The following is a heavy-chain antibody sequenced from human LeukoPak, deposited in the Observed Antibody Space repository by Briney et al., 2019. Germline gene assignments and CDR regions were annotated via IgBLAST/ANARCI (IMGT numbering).Heavy chain of an antibody. D-gene: IGHD4-11*01. CDR3: ARAGSNYLYYFDY. V-gene: IGHV3-30-3*01. J-gene: IGHJ4*02. CDR1: GFTFSSYA. CDR2: ISYDGSNK. Sequence: PGRSLRLSCAASGFTFSSYAMHWVRQAPGKGLEWVAVISYDGSNKYYADSVKGRFTISRDNSKNTLYLQMNSLRAEDTAVYYCARAGSNYLYYFDYWGQGTLVTVSS.